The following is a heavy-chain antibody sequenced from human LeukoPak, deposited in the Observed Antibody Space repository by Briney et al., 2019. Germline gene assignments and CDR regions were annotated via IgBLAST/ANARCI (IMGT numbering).Heavy chain of an antibody. CDR1: GFTFDDYG. CDR3: ARGYCSGGSCLGFNY. V-gene: IGHV3-20*04. J-gene: IGHJ3*01. CDR2: INWNGGST. D-gene: IGHD2-15*01. Sequence: GGSLRLSCAASGFTFDDYGMSWVRQAPGKGLEWVSGINWNGGSTGYADSEKGRFTISRDNAKNSLYLQMNSLRAEDTALYYCARGYCSGGSCLGFNYWGQGTMVTVSS.